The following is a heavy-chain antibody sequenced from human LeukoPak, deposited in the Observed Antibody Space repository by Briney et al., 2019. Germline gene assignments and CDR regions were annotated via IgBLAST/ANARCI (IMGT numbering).Heavy chain of an antibody. V-gene: IGHV1-69*05. CDR3: ARGKNWNYWEY. CDR2: IIPIFGTA. CDR1: GGTFSSYA. J-gene: IGHJ4*02. Sequence: VASVKVSCKASGGTFSSYAISWVRQAPGQGLEWMGGIIPIFGTANYAQKFQGRVTITTDESTSTAYMELSSLRSEDTAVHYCARGKNWNYWEYWGQGTLVTVSS. D-gene: IGHD1-1*01.